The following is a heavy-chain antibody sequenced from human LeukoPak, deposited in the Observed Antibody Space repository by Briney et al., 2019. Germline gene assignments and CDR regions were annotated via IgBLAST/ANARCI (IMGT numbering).Heavy chain of an antibody. D-gene: IGHD4-17*01. J-gene: IGHJ5*02. Sequence: SGGSLRLSCAASGFTFSAYDMHWVRQATGEGLEWVAGIFTTGDTFYPDSVKGRFTISRDNAKNSLYLQMNSLRAEDTAVYYCARDDYGDRDGWFDPWGQGTLVTVSS. CDR3: ARDDYGDRDGWFDP. CDR2: IFTTGDT. V-gene: IGHV3-13*04. CDR1: GFTFSAYD.